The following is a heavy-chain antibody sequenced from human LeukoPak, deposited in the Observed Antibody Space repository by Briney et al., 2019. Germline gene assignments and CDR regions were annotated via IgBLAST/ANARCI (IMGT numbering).Heavy chain of an antibody. Sequence: PGGSLRLSCAASGFTFSSYSMNWVRQAPGKGLEWVSYISSSSSTIYYADSVKGRFTISRDNAKNSLYLQMNSLRAEDTAVYYCAREFTYYDYVWGSYRKEDAFDIWGQGTMVTVSS. CDR2: ISSSSSTI. V-gene: IGHV3-48*04. J-gene: IGHJ3*02. CDR1: GFTFSSYS. D-gene: IGHD3-16*02. CDR3: AREFTYYDYVWGSYRKEDAFDI.